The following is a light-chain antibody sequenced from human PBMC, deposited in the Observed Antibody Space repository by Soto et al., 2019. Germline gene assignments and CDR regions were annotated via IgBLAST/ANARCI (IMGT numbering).Light chain of an antibody. J-gene: IGKJ2*01. CDR3: QQYNNLPPYT. CDR2: GAS. V-gene: IGKV3-15*01. Sequence: EIVMTQSPATLSVSPGERATLSCRASQSVSNNLAWDQQKPGQPPRLLIYGASTRATGIPARFSGSGSGTEFTLTISSLQSEDFAVYYCQQYNNLPPYTFCQGTKLEIK. CDR1: QSVSNN.